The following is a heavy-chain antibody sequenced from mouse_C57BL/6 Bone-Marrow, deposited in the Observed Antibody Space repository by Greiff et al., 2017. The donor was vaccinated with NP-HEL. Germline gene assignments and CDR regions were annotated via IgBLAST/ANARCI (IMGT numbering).Heavy chain of an antibody. V-gene: IGHV1-53*01. J-gene: IGHJ2*01. CDR3: ARDGGYYGNPHY. CDR1: GYTFTSYW. Sequence: QVQLQQPGTELVKPGASVKLSCKASGYTFTSYWMHWVKQRPGQGLEWIGNINPSNGGTNYNEKFKSKATLTVDKSSSPAYMQLSSLTSEDSAVYYCARDGGYYGNPHYWGQGTTPTVSS. D-gene: IGHD2-1*01. CDR2: INPSNGGT.